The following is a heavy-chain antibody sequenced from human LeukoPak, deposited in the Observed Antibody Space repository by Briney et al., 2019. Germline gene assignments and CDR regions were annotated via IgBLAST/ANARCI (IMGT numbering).Heavy chain of an antibody. CDR1: GGSISSYY. J-gene: IGHJ3*02. D-gene: IGHD5-18*01. Sequence: SETLSLTCTVSGGSISSYYWSWIRQPPGKGLEWIGYIYYSGSTNYNPSLKSRVTISVDTSKNQLSLKLSSVTAADTAVYYCARPDTAMAFDAFDIWGQGTMVTVSS. CDR2: IYYSGST. CDR3: ARPDTAMAFDAFDI. V-gene: IGHV4-59*08.